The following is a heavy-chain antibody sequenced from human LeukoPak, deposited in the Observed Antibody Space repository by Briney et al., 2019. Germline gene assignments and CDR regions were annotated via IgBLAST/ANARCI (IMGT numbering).Heavy chain of an antibody. CDR2: ISSSSSTI. CDR3: ARDQGAVGYNWFDP. CDR1: GFTFSSYS. Sequence: GGSLRLSCAASGFTFSSYSMNWVRQAPGKGLEWVSYISSSSSTIHYADSVKGRFTISRDNAKNSLYLQMNSLRAEDTAVYYCARDQGAVGYNWFDPWGQGTLVTVSS. D-gene: IGHD6-19*01. V-gene: IGHV3-48*01. J-gene: IGHJ5*02.